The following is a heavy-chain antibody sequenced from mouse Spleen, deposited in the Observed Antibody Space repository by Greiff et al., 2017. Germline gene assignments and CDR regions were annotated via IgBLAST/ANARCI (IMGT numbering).Heavy chain of an antibody. CDR1: GYSFTDYN. J-gene: IGHJ3*01. CDR2: IYPRDGST. V-gene: IGHV1-85*01. D-gene: IGHD1-1*01. CDR3: ARGDYYYGSIAWFAY. Sequence: QVQLKESGPELVKPGASVKISCKASGYSFTDYNMNWVKQRPGQGLEWIGWIYPRDGSTKYNEKFKGKATLTVDTSSSTAYMELHSLTSEDSAVYFCARGDYYYGSIAWFAYWGQGTLVTVSA.